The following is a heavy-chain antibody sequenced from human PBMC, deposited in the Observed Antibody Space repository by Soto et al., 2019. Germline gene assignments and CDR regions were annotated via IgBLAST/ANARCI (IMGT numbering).Heavy chain of an antibody. CDR2: IWYDGSNK. V-gene: IGHV3-33*01. CDR3: AREGIAAAGRDFDY. CDR1: GFTFSSYG. J-gene: IGHJ4*02. D-gene: IGHD6-13*01. Sequence: QVQLVESGGGVVQPGRSLSLSCAASGFTFSSYGMHWVRQAPGKGLEWVAVIWYDGSNKYYADSVKGRFTISRDNSKNTLYLQMNSLRAEDTAVYYCAREGIAAAGRDFDYWGQGTLVTVSS.